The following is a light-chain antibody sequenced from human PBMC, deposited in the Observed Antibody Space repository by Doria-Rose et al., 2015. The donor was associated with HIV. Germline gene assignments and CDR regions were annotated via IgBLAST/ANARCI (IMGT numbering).Light chain of an antibody. CDR1: QSFSSTY. V-gene: IGKV3-20*01. CDR2: EGS. Sequence: TQSPGTLSLSPGERATLSCRASQSFSSTYLAWYQQMPGQAPSLLIYEGSTRSTGIPDRFSASWSGTVFTLTINRLEPDDFALYYCHQYGTSWTFGQGTKVEI. J-gene: IGKJ1*01. CDR3: HQYGTSWT.